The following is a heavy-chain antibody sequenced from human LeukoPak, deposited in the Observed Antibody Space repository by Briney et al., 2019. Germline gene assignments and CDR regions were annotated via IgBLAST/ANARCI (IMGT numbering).Heavy chain of an antibody. J-gene: IGHJ4*02. Sequence: SETLSLTCTVSGGSISSSSYYWGWIRQPPGKGLEWIGSIYYSGSTYYNPSLKSRVTISVDTSKNQFSPKLSSVTAADTAVYYCARGREGSGSHQSGHFDYWGQGTLVTVSS. V-gene: IGHV4-39*01. CDR2: IYYSGST. CDR1: GGSISSSSYY. D-gene: IGHD1-26*01. CDR3: ARGREGSGSHQSGHFDY.